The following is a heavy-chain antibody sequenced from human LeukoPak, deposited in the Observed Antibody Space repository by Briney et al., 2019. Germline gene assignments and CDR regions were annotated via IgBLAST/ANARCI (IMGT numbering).Heavy chain of an antibody. Sequence: ASVKVSCKASGYSFTGYYMHWVRQAPGQGLEWMGWINPNSGGTNYAQKFQGRVTMTRDTSISTAYMGLSRLRSDDTAVYYCVKMYYDFWSAFDIWGQGTMVTVSS. CDR2: INPNSGGT. CDR1: GYSFTGYY. CDR3: VKMYYDFWSAFDI. D-gene: IGHD3-3*01. J-gene: IGHJ3*02. V-gene: IGHV1-2*02.